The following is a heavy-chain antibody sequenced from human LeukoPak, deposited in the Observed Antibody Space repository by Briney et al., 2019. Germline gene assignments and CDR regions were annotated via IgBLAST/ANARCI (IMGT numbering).Heavy chain of an antibody. CDR1: GFTFSSYG. Sequence: PGGTLRLSCAASGFTFSSYGMSWVRQAPGKGLEWVSAISGSGGSTYYADSVKGRFTISRDNSKNTLYVQMNSLRAEETAVYYCAKSGGLNYYDSSGYWSFGFDIWGQGTMVTVS. CDR3: AKSGGLNYYDSSGYWSFGFDI. J-gene: IGHJ3*02. D-gene: IGHD3-22*01. V-gene: IGHV3-23*01. CDR2: ISGSGGST.